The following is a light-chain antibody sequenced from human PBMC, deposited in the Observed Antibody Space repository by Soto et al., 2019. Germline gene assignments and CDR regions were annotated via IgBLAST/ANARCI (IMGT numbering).Light chain of an antibody. CDR2: GVT. CDR3: SSHSTSYPYF. CDR1: TGDIGFYVY. J-gene: IGLJ1*01. Sequence: QSVLTQPASVSGSPGQSITISCTGTTGDIGFYVYVSWYKQYPGKAPNLLIHGVTIRPSGISNRFSGSKSGSTASLTISGLRDEDEADYYCSSHSTSYPYFVGSGTKVT. V-gene: IGLV2-14*01.